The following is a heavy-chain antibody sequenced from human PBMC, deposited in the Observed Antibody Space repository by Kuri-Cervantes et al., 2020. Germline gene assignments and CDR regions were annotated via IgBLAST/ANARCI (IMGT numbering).Heavy chain of an antibody. J-gene: IGHJ6*03. CDR3: ARVPGYSNGGYYYYYCMDV. V-gene: IGHV1-18*01. D-gene: IGHD4-11*01. CDR1: GYTFTSYG. Sequence: ASVKVSCKASGYTFTSYGISWVRQAPGQGLEWMGWISAYNGNTNYAQKLQGRVTMTTDTSTSTAYMELRSLRSEDTAVYYCARVPGYSNGGYYYYYCMDVWGKGTTVTVSS. CDR2: ISAYNGNT.